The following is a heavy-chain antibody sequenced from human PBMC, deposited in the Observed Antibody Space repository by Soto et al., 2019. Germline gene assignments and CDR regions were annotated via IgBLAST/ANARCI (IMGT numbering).Heavy chain of an antibody. D-gene: IGHD2-21*02. J-gene: IGHJ4*02. CDR1: GDTFTDYY. Sequence: QVQLVQSGAEVKKPGASVKVSCKASGDTFTDYYIHWVRQAPGQGLEWMGTVNPSGGHTTYAQHFLGRMAMTRDTSTSTLYMELTSLTSEDTAVYYCARGGHVVVVTAALDYWGQGTLVTVSS. CDR2: VNPSGGHT. V-gene: IGHV1-46*01. CDR3: ARGGHVVVVTAALDY.